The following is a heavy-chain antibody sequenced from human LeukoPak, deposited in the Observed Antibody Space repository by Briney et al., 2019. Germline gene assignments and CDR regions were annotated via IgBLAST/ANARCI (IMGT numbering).Heavy chain of an antibody. Sequence: GRSLRLSSAASGFTFSDYYMSWIRQAPGKGLEWVSYIGSSGSPIYYADSVRGRSTISRDNAKNSLFLQVNSLRAEDTAVYYCARPPTVTTAGYYFGYWGQGTLVTVSS. V-gene: IGHV3-11*04. CDR2: IGSSGSPI. CDR1: GFTFSDYY. CDR3: ARPPTVTTAGYYFGY. J-gene: IGHJ4*02. D-gene: IGHD4-17*01.